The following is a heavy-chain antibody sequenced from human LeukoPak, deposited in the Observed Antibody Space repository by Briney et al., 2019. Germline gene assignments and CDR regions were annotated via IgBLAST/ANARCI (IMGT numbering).Heavy chain of an antibody. V-gene: IGHV4-39*07. CDR2: IYYSGST. CDR1: GGSISTSGYY. Sequence: SETLSLTCTVSGGSISTSGYYWGWIRQPPGKGLEWIGSIYYSGSTFYNPSLKSRVTISVDTSKNQFSLKLSSVTAADTAVYYCARADYYDSSEFDYWGQGTLVTVSS. J-gene: IGHJ4*02. D-gene: IGHD3-22*01. CDR3: ARADYYDSSEFDY.